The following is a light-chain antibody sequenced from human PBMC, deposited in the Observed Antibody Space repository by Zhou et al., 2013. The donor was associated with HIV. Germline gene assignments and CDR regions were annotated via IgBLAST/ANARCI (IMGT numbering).Light chain of an antibody. J-gene: IGKJ2*01. CDR1: QSVSSN. CDR3: QQYGGSPMYT. Sequence: EIVMTQSPATLSVSPGERATLSCRASQSVSSNLAWYQQKPGQAPRLLIYGTSRRAAGTPDRFSGSGSGTDFNLTISGLEPEDFAVYYCQQYGGSPMYTFGQGTKLEI. CDR2: GTS. V-gene: IGKV3-20*01.